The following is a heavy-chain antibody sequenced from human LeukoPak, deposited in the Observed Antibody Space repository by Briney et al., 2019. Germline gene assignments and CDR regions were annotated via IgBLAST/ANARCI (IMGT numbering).Heavy chain of an antibody. V-gene: IGHV4-59*08. CDR2: VYYSGST. J-gene: IGHJ4*02. Sequence: SETLSLTCTVSGASISFYYWSLIRQPPGKGLEWIGCVYYSGSTNYNPSLKSRVTISVDTSKNQFSLKLSSVTAADTAVYYCARPVGQWPIKYFDYWGQGSLVTASS. CDR1: GASISFYY. D-gene: IGHD6-19*01. CDR3: ARPVGQWPIKYFDY.